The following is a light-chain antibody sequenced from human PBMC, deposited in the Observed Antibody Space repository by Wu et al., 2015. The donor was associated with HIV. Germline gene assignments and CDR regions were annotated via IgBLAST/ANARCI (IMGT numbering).Light chain of an antibody. Sequence: EIVLTQTPGTLSLSPGDRATLSCRASQSVRNRLAWYQQRPGQPPRLLIFNASLRATGIPDRFSGSGSGTDFTLTISRLEPEDFAIYYCQQYGSFRITFGQGTRLEIK. V-gene: IGKV3-20*01. CDR1: QSVRNR. J-gene: IGKJ5*01. CDR3: QQYGSFRIT. CDR2: NAS.